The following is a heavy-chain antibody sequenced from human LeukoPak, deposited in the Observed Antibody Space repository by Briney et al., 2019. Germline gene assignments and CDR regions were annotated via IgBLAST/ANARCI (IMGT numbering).Heavy chain of an antibody. D-gene: IGHD6-19*01. CDR3: ARLKRGTGWYYFDY. V-gene: IGHV4-39*01. J-gene: IGHJ4*02. CDR1: GASISSSSYY. Sequence: PSDTLSLTCTVSGASISSSSYYWGWIRQPPGKGLEWTGSISYSGNTNYNPSLKSRVTISVDTSKNQFSLKLSSVTAADTAVYYCARLKRGTGWYYFDYWGQGTLVTVSS. CDR2: ISYSGNT.